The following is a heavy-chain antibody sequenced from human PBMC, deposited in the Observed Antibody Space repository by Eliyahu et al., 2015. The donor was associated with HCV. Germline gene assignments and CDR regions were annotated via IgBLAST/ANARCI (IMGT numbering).Heavy chain of an antibody. J-gene: IGHJ4*02. CDR1: XFXXXSNY. CDR2: IYSGGDT. Sequence: EVQLVESGGGLIQPGGSLRLSCAASXFXXXSNYMTWVRQAPGKGLEWVSVIYSGGDTYYADSVKGRFTISRDNSKNTLYLQMNSLRVEDTAVYYCASGYCSSISCFTFDSWGQGTLVTVSS. CDR3: ASGYCSSISCFTFDS. D-gene: IGHD2-2*01. V-gene: IGHV3-53*01.